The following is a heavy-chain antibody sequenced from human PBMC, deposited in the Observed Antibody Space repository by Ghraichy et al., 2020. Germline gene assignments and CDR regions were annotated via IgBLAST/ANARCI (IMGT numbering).Heavy chain of an antibody. D-gene: IGHD3-10*01. CDR3: AKEGLWFGGNWFDP. CDR2: INGRGFDT. Sequence: GGSLRLSCEASGFTFKYYAMTWVRLAPGKGLEWVSTINGRGFDTHYADSVKGRFTISRDNSKNSLYLQLNSLRADDTALYFCAKEGLWFGGNWFDPWGQGTLVIVSS. CDR1: GFTFKYYA. V-gene: IGHV3-23*01. J-gene: IGHJ5*02.